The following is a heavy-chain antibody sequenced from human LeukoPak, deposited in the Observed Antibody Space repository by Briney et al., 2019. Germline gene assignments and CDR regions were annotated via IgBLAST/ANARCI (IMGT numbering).Heavy chain of an antibody. CDR3: AKDLAKNLPSHWGVIVDHGMDV. D-gene: IGHD3-16*02. J-gene: IGHJ6*02. CDR1: GFTFSSYA. CDR2: ISGSGGST. Sequence: GSLRLSCAASGFTFSSYAMSWVRQAPGKGLEWVSAISGSGGSTYYADSVKGRFTISRDNSKNTLYLQMNSLRAEDTAVYYCAKDLAKNLPSHWGVIVDHGMDVWGQGTTVTVSS. V-gene: IGHV3-23*01.